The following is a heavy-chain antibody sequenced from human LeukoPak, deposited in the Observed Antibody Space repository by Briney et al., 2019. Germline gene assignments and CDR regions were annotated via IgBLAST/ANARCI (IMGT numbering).Heavy chain of an antibody. Sequence: PGGSLRLSCAASGFTFSSYSMNWVRQAPGKGLEWVSYISSSSSTIYYADSVKGRFTISRDNAKNSLYLQMNSLRAEDTAVYYCARTAVAGYFDYWGQGTLVTVSS. CDR1: GFTFSSYS. CDR2: ISSSSSTI. CDR3: ARTAVAGYFDY. V-gene: IGHV3-48*01. J-gene: IGHJ4*02. D-gene: IGHD6-19*01.